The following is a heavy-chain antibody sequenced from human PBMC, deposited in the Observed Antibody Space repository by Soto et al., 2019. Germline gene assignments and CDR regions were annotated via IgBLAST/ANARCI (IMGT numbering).Heavy chain of an antibody. J-gene: IGHJ6*02. CDR1: GYSFTSYW. Sequence: ESLKISCKGSGYSFTSYWIGWVRQMPGKGLEWMGIIYPGDSDTRYSPSFQGQVTISADKSISTAYLQWSSLKASDTAMYYCARHGGVVVAATMGYYYYGMDGWGQGNTVTFSS. CDR3: ARHGGVVVAATMGYYYYGMDG. CDR2: IYPGDSDT. V-gene: IGHV5-51*01. D-gene: IGHD2-15*01.